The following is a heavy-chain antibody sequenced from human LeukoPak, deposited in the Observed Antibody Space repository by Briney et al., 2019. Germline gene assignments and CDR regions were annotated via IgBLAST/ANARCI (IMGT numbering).Heavy chain of an antibody. Sequence: GGSLRLSCAASGFTVSSDNMSWVRQAPGKGLEWVSLINSGGGTYYADSVKGRFTITRDNSKNTLYLQMNSLRVEDTAVYYCARGAYYYEDWGQGTLVTVSS. CDR1: GFTVSSDN. CDR3: ARGAYYYED. V-gene: IGHV3-53*01. D-gene: IGHD3-22*01. CDR2: INSGGGT. J-gene: IGHJ4*02.